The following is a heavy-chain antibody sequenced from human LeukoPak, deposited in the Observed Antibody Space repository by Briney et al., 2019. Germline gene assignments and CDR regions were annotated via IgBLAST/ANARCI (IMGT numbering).Heavy chain of an antibody. V-gene: IGHV5-51*01. J-gene: IGHJ4*02. D-gene: IGHD2-15*01. Sequence: GESLKISCKGYGYSFTTYWIGWVRQMPGKGLEWMGIIYPGDSDTRYSPSFQGHVTISADKSITTAYLQWSSLRASDTASYYCARRMSTSEYFEYWGQGTLVNVSS. CDR2: IYPGDSDT. CDR3: ARRMSTSEYFEY. CDR1: GYSFTTYW.